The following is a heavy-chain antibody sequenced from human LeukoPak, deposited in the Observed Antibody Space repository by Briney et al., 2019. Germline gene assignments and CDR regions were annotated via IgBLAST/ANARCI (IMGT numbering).Heavy chain of an antibody. V-gene: IGHV3-23*01. CDR2: ISGSGGST. Sequence: GRSLRLSCAASGFTFSSYAMSWVRQAPGKGLEWVSAISGSGGSTYYADSVKGRFTISRDNSKNTLYLQMNSLRAEDTAVYYCAKGIAAAHDAFDIWGQGTMVTVSS. D-gene: IGHD6-25*01. CDR3: AKGIAAAHDAFDI. CDR1: GFTFSSYA. J-gene: IGHJ3*02.